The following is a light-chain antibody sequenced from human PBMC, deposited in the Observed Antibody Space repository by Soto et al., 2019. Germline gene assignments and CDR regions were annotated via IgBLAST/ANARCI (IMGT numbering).Light chain of an antibody. CDR1: QGISSA. J-gene: IGKJ4*01. CDR2: DAS. CDR3: QQFNSYLRT. Sequence: AIQLTQSPSSLSASIGDRVTITCRASQGISSALAWYQQKPGKAPKLLIYDASSLESGVPSRFSGSGSGTDFTLTISSLQPEDFQTYYCQQFNSYLRTFGGGTKVEIK. V-gene: IGKV1-13*02.